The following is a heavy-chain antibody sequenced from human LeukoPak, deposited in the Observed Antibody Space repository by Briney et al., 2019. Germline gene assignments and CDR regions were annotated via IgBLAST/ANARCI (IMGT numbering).Heavy chain of an antibody. V-gene: IGHV3-21*01. J-gene: IGHJ4*02. CDR1: RFTFSSYS. Sequence: GGSQRLSCAAYRFTFSSYSMNWVRQAPGKGLEWVSSISSSSSYIFYADSVKGRFTISRDNAKNSLYLQMNSLRAEDTAVYYCASDRNGEITIFGVVTDPPDYWGQGTLVTVSS. D-gene: IGHD3-3*01. CDR2: ISSSSSYI. CDR3: ASDRNGEITIFGVVTDPPDY.